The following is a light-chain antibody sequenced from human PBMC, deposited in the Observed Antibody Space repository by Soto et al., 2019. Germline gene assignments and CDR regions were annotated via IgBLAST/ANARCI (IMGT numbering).Light chain of an antibody. Sequence: EIVMTQSPATLSVSPGERATLSCRASQGVSSNLAWYQQKPGQAPRLLIYGESTRATGIPARFSGSGSRTEFTLTISSLQSEDFAVYYCQQYNNWPPLTFGGGTKVEIK. CDR3: QQYNNWPPLT. CDR1: QGVSSN. V-gene: IGKV3-15*01. J-gene: IGKJ4*01. CDR2: GES.